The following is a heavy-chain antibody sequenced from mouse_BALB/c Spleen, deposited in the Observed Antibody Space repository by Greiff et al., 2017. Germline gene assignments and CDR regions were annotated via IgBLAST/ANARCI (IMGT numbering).Heavy chain of an antibody. CDR2: IYPSDSYT. Sequence: QVQLQQSGAELVRPGASVKLSCKASGYTFTSYWINWVKQRPGQGLEWIGNIYPSDSYTNYNQKFKDKATLTVDKSSSTAYMQLSSPTSEDSAVYYCTRGKFDGGFAYWGQGTLVTVSA. CDR3: TRGKFDGGFAY. CDR1: GYTFTSYW. J-gene: IGHJ3*01. V-gene: IGHV1-69*02.